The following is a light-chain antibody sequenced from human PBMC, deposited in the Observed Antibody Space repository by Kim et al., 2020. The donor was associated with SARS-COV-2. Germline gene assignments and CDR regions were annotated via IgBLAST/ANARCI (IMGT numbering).Light chain of an antibody. V-gene: IGKV3-11*01. J-gene: IGKJ2*01. CDR2: DTS. CDR1: QTVRTS. Sequence: SVSPGARCHRQCRGRQTVRTSFAWYTQKPCQAPRLLIYDTSNRDTGIPDKFSGSGSGTYFTLTISSLEPADSAVYYCQQRANWLFGQGTELDI. CDR3: QQRANWL.